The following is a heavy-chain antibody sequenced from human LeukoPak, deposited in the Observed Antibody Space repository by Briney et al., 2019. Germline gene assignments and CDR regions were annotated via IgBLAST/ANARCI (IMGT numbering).Heavy chain of an antibody. CDR1: GFTLSSYW. V-gene: IGHV3-7*04. CDR2: IKQDGSEK. J-gene: IGHJ4*02. D-gene: IGHD3-3*01. CDR3: ARAISSGYYNLYFDC. Sequence: PGGSLRLSFAASGFTLSSYWMNWVRQAPGKGREWVAHIKQDGSEKFYVDSLKGPFTISKDNAKNSLYLKMNSLRAGDTAVYYCARAISSGYYNLYFDCWGKRALVTV.